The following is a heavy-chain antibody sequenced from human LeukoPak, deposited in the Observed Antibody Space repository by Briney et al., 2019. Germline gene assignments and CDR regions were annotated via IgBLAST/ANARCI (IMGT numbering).Heavy chain of an antibody. CDR2: INQDGSEK. CDR1: GFTFSSYG. D-gene: IGHD1-26*01. J-gene: IGHJ3*02. CDR3: ARVGSGNFLGAFDI. Sequence: GGSLRLSCAASGFTFSSYGMHWVRQAPGKGLEWVANINQDGSEKYYVDSVKGRFTISRDNAKNSLFLQMNSLRAEDTAVYYCARVGSGNFLGAFDIWGQGTMVTVSS. V-gene: IGHV3-7*03.